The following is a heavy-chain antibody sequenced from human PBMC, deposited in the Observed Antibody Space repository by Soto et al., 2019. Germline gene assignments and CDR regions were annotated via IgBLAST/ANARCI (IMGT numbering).Heavy chain of an antibody. J-gene: IGHJ4*02. V-gene: IGHV3-74*01. D-gene: IGHD6-6*01. CDR2: INSDGSST. CDR1: GFTFSSYW. CDR3: ARTKYSINYFDY. Sequence: PGGSLRLSCAASGFTFSSYWMHWVRQAPGKGLVWVSRINSDGSSTSYADPVKGRFTISRDNAKNTLYLQMNSLRAEDTAVYYCARTKYSINYFDYWGQGTLVTVSS.